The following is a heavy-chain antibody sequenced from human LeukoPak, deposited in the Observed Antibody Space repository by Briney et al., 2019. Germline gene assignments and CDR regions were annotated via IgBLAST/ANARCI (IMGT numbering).Heavy chain of an antibody. J-gene: IGHJ6*02. CDR2: IIPIFGTA. CDR1: GGTFSSYA. CDR3: ARDKLRFLEGPSLPYGMDV. Sequence: SVKVSCKASGGTFSSYAISWVRQAPGQGLEWMGGIIPIFGTANYAQKFQGRVTITADESTSTAYMELSSLRSEDTAVYYCARDKLRFLEGPSLPYGMDVWGQGTTVTVSS. D-gene: IGHD3-3*01. V-gene: IGHV1-69*01.